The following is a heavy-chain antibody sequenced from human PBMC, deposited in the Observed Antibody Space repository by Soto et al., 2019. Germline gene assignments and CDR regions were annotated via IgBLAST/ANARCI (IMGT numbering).Heavy chain of an antibody. J-gene: IGHJ5*02. CDR1: GFTFSSYA. CDR3: ARDHKFGEPP. V-gene: IGHV3-23*01. Sequence: EVQLLESGGGLVQPGGSLRLSCAAYGFTFSSYAMSWVSQAPGKGLEWVSAISGSGISTYYADSVKGRFTISRDNSKNTLYLQMNSLRADDTAMYYCARDHKFGEPPWGQGTLVTVSS. D-gene: IGHD3-10*01. CDR2: ISGSGIST.